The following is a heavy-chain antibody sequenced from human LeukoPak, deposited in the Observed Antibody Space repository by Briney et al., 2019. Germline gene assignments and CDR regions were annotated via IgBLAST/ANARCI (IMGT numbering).Heavy chain of an antibody. Sequence: PGGSLRLSCAASGFTLSYYWMSWVRQAPGKGLEWVGRISSKSDGGTTDYAAPVKGRFTISRDDSTNTLSLQMGGLKAEDTALYFCITEPHDYGDFTFGYWGQGTLVTVSS. CDR1: GFTLSYYW. V-gene: IGHV3-15*01. J-gene: IGHJ4*02. CDR3: ITEPHDYGDFTFGY. CDR2: ISSKSDGGTT. D-gene: IGHD4-17*01.